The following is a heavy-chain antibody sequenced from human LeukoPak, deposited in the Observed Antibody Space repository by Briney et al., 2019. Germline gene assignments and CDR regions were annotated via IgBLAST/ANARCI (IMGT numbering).Heavy chain of an antibody. CDR2: SYRRDTT. V-gene: IGHV3-53*01. J-gene: IGHJ3*02. CDR3: ARIYGNSTIADAFDI. Sequence: GGSLRLSCAASGFSVFSNYMTWVRQAPGKGLEWVAVSYRRDTTFYADAVKGRFIISTDSSRKTVYLQMNSLRVDDTAMYYCARIYGNSTIADAFDIWGQGTMVIVSS. D-gene: IGHD2-21*01. CDR1: GFSVFSNY.